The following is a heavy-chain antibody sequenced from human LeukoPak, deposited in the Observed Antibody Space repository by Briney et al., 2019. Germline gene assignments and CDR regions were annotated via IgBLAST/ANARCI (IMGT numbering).Heavy chain of an antibody. V-gene: IGHV4-61*02. CDR2: IYTSGST. CDR1: GGSISSGSYY. J-gene: IGHJ5*02. CDR3: AREPYSSGWWVDP. D-gene: IGHD6-19*01. Sequence: SQTLSLTCTVSGGSISSGSYYWSWIRQPAGKGLEWIGRIYTSGSTNYNPSLKSRVTISVDTSKNQFSLKLSSVTAADTAVYYCAREPYSSGWWVDPWGQGTLVTVSS.